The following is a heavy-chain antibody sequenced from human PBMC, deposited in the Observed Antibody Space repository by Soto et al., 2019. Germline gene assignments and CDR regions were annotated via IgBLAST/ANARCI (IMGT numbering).Heavy chain of an antibody. CDR2: ISSSSSYI. V-gene: IGHV3-21*01. J-gene: IGHJ4*02. D-gene: IGHD2-21*02. Sequence: GGSLRLSCAASGFTFSSYSMNWVRQAPGKGLEWVSSISSSSSYIYYADSVKGRFTISRDNAKNSLYLQMNSLRAEDTAVYYCARDCGGDCPDWSVRHDYWGQGTLVTVSS. CDR1: GFTFSSYS. CDR3: ARDCGGDCPDWSVRHDY.